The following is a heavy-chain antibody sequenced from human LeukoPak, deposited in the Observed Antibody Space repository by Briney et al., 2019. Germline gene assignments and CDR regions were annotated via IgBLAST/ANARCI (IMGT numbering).Heavy chain of an antibody. CDR3: ARQGGLYCSSTSCYSLDP. CDR2: IYTSGST. D-gene: IGHD2-2*01. J-gene: IGHJ5*02. Sequence: SETLSLTCTVSGGSISSYYWSWIRQPAGKGLEWIGRIYTSGSTNYNPSLKSRVTMSVDTSKNQFSLKLSSVTAADTAVYYCARQGGLYCSSTSCYSLDPWGQGTLVTVSS. V-gene: IGHV4-4*07. CDR1: GGSISSYY.